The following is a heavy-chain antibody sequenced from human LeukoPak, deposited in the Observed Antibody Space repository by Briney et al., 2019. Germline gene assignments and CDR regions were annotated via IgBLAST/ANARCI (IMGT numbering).Heavy chain of an antibody. CDR2: INPNSGGT. D-gene: IGHD6-19*01. CDR1: GYTFTGYY. Sequence: ASVKVSCKASGYTFTGYYMHWVRQAPGQGLEWMGWINPNSGGTNYAQKFQGWVTMTRDTSISTAYMELSRLRSDDTAVYYCAREDAGPSGWPNLLQSEYYYYGMDVWGQGTTVTVSS. CDR3: AREDAGPSGWPNLLQSEYYYYGMDV. J-gene: IGHJ6*02. V-gene: IGHV1-2*04.